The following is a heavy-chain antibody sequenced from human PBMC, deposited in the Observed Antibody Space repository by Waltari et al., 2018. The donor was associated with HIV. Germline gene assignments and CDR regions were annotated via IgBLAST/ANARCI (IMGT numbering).Heavy chain of an antibody. CDR1: GNIFMNFD. CDR2: MNPNSGNT. CDR3: ARNSSAKGNRYFYYGLDV. Sequence: QVHLVQSGPEVKRPGASVKISGKGYGNIFMNFDVNWVRHAAGQGPEWLGWMNPNSGNTADPYIFEERVTMTRDVSTDTAYMEMSGLTPEDTAIYYCARNSSAKGNRYFYYGLDVWGQGTPVTV. D-gene: IGHD3-22*01. J-gene: IGHJ6*02. V-gene: IGHV1-8*02.